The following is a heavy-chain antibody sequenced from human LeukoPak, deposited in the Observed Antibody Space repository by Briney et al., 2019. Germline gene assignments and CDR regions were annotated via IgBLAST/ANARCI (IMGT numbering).Heavy chain of an antibody. Sequence: GGSLRLSCETSGSNFVRYTINWVRQAPGKGLVWVSLAGWAGGPPFCSDSVRGRFTISRDSGRKSVYLQMNSLTTDDTAFYFCAKELDTMFFDYWGQGALVTVSS. CDR3: AKELDTMFFDY. CDR2: AGWAGGPP. V-gene: IGHV3-43*01. D-gene: IGHD3-10*02. CDR1: GSNFVRYT. J-gene: IGHJ4*02.